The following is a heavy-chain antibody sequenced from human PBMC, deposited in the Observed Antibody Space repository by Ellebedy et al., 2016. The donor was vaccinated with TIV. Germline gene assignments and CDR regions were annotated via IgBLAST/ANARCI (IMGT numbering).Heavy chain of an antibody. V-gene: IGHV5-51*01. J-gene: IGHJ4*02. CDR1: GYIFTSYW. CDR3: AVAPEGELGGY. CDR2: IYPNDADT. Sequence: GESLKISXKGSGYIFTSYWIGWVRRTPGKGLEWMGIIYPNDADTRYNPAFRGQVTISVDKSISTVYLRWSSLKVSDSAIYFCAVAPEGELGGYWGQGTRVTVSS. D-gene: IGHD7-27*01.